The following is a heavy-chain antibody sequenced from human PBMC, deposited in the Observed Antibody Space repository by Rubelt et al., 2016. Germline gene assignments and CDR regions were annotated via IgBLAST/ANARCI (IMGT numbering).Heavy chain of an antibody. D-gene: IGHD2-15*01. CDR1: GFTFATHG. J-gene: IGHJ4*02. Sequence: ESGGGVVQPGASLKLSCTASGFTFATHGMHWVRQAPGKGLEWVAIIWYDEKKTFYGDSVKGRFTISRDNSKNSLYLQMNSLRAEDTAVYYCARDLLFGGQGTLVTVSS. CDR2: IWYDEKKT. V-gene: IGHV3-33*01. CDR3: ARDLLF.